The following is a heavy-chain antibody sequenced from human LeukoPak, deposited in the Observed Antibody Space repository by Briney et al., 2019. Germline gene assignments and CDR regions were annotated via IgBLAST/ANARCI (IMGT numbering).Heavy chain of an antibody. CDR3: VRGGGSLWN. V-gene: IGHV4-34*01. J-gene: IGHJ4*02. Sequence: PSETLSPTCAVYGGSFSNYYWSWIRQPPGKGLEWIGEIYHSGSTNYNPSLKSRVTISLDTSINQFSLKLSSVTAADTAVYYCVRGGGSLWNWGQGTLVTVSS. CDR1: GGSFSNYY. CDR2: IYHSGST. D-gene: IGHD2-15*01.